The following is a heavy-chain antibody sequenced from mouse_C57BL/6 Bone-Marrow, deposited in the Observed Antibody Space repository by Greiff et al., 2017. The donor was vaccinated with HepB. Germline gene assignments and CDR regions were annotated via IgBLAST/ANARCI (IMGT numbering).Heavy chain of an antibody. CDR3: ARPFITTVVARGYYYAMDY. Sequence: EVQRVESGGDLVKPGGSLKLSCAASGFTFSSYGMSWVRQTPDKRLEWVATISSGGSYTYYPDSVKGRFTLSRDNAKNTLSLQMSSLKSEDTAMYYCARPFITTVVARGYYYAMDYWGQGTSVTVSS. CDR1: GFTFSSYG. D-gene: IGHD1-1*01. CDR2: ISSGGSYT. V-gene: IGHV5-6*01. J-gene: IGHJ4*01.